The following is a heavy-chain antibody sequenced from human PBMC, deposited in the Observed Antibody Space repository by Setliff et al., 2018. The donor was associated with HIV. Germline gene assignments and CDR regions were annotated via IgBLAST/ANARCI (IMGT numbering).Heavy chain of an antibody. CDR2: INSDGSST. D-gene: IGHD3-9*01. J-gene: IGHJ4*02. CDR3: ARKYYDILTGYYAADY. V-gene: IGHV3-74*01. CDR1: GLTSSTNW. Sequence: PGGSLRLSCAASGLTSSTNWMHWVRQAPGKGLVWVSGINSDGSSTNYADSVEGRFTISRDDAKNTLYLQMSSLRAEDTAVYYCARKYYDILTGYYAADYWGQGTLVTVSS.